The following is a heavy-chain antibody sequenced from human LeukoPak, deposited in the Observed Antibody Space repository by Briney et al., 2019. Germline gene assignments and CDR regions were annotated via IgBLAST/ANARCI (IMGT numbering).Heavy chain of an antibody. D-gene: IGHD2-21*02. CDR3: ARDREGEVVTAKGAFDI. Sequence: GSSVKVSCKASGGTFSSYAISWVRQAPGQGLEWMGRIIPIFGTANYAQKFQGRVTITTDESTSTAYMELSSLRSEDTAVYYCARDREGEVVTAKGAFDIWGQGTMVTVSS. CDR1: GGTFSSYA. V-gene: IGHV1-69*05. CDR2: IIPIFGTA. J-gene: IGHJ3*02.